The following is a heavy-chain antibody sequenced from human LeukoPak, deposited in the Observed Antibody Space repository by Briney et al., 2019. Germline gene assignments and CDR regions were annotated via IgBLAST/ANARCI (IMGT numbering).Heavy chain of an antibody. D-gene: IGHD2-15*01. CDR3: AKDFCSGGSYYSFDY. Sequence: PGGSLRLSCAASGFTFDDYAMHWVRQAPGQGLEWVSLVSGDGDSTYYADSVRGRFTISRDNSKNSLYLQMNSLRNEDTALYYCAKDFCSGGSYYSFDYWGQGTLVTVSS. CDR2: VSGDGDST. J-gene: IGHJ4*02. V-gene: IGHV3-43*02. CDR1: GFTFDDYA.